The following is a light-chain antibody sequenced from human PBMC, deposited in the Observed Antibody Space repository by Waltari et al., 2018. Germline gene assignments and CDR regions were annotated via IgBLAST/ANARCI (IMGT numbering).Light chain of an antibody. Sequence: SYELTQPSSVSVSPGQTARITCSGVVLAKKYARWFQQKPGQAPVLLIYKDTERPSGIPERFSGSSSGATVTLTISGAQVEDEADYYCYSAADSNLRVFGGGTKLTVL. J-gene: IGLJ3*02. CDR2: KDT. V-gene: IGLV3-27*01. CDR1: VLAKKY. CDR3: YSAADSNLRV.